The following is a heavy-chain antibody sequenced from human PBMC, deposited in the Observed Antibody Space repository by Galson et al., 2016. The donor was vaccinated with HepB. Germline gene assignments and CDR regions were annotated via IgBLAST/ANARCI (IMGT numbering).Heavy chain of an antibody. V-gene: IGHV4-39*07. CDR2: IYYSGST. CDR1: GGSISSSSHY. D-gene: IGHD3-10*01. J-gene: IGHJ4*02. Sequence: ETLSLTCTVSGGSISSSSHYWGWIRQPPGKGLEWIGSIYYSGSTYYNPSLKSRVTISVDTSKNQISLKLSSVTAADTAVYYCARRTPLSRWFGEYDHWGQGTLVTVSS. CDR3: ARRTPLSRWFGEYDH.